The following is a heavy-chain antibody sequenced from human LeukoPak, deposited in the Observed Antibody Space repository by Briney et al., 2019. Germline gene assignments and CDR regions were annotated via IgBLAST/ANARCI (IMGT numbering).Heavy chain of an antibody. Sequence: GASVKVSCKASGDTFTSYHMHWVRQAPGQRLEWMGWINTGNGNTKYSQEFQGRVTITRDTSASTAYMELSSLRSEDMAVYYCARGRPDIVVVPAAIDDAFDIWGQGTMVTVSS. J-gene: IGHJ3*02. CDR3: ARGRPDIVVVPAAIDDAFDI. CDR1: GDTFTSYH. D-gene: IGHD2-2*01. CDR2: INTGNGNT. V-gene: IGHV1-3*03.